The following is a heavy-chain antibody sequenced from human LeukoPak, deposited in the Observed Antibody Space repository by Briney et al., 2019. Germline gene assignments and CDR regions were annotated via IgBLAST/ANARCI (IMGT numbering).Heavy chain of an antibody. J-gene: IGHJ3*02. CDR3: ARGPKAMINPNSGAFDI. D-gene: IGHD3-22*01. Sequence: GASVKVSCKASGGTFSSYAISWVRQAPGQGLEWMGGIIPIFGTANYAQKFQGRVTITADESTSTVYMELSSLRSEDTAVYYCARGPKAMINPNSGAFDIWGQGTMVTVSS. CDR1: GGTFSSYA. V-gene: IGHV1-69*13. CDR2: IIPIFGTA.